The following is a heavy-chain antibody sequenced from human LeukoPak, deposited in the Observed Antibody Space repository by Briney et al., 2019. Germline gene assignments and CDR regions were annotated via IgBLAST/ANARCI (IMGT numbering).Heavy chain of an antibody. Sequence: GGSLRLSCASSGVTFSNYAMSWVRQAPGKGLEWVPAISGTGGSTYYADSVKGRFTISRDNSKNTLYLQMNNLRAEDTAVYYCADPPNRDFWGQGTLVTVSS. CDR2: ISGTGGST. CDR1: GVTFSNYA. D-gene: IGHD4/OR15-4a*01. CDR3: ADPPNRDF. V-gene: IGHV3-23*01. J-gene: IGHJ4*02.